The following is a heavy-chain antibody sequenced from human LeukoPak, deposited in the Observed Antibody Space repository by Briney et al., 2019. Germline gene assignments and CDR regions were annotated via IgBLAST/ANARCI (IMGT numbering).Heavy chain of an antibody. CDR3: AREAAAAGWFDP. Sequence: GRSLRLSCAASGFTFSSYGMHWVRQAPGKGLEWVAVIWYDGSNKYYADSVKGRFTISRDNSKNTLYLQMSSLRAEDTAVYYCAREAAAAGWFDPWGQGTLVTVSS. J-gene: IGHJ5*02. CDR1: GFTFSSYG. CDR2: IWYDGSNK. V-gene: IGHV3-33*01. D-gene: IGHD6-13*01.